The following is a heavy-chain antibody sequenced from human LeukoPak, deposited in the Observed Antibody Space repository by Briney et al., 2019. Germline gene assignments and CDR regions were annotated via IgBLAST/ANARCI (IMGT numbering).Heavy chain of an antibody. V-gene: IGHV1-8*01. CDR1: GYTFTSYD. CDR3: ARSSRVRYFDWLPIDY. J-gene: IGHJ4*02. CDR2: MNPNSGNT. D-gene: IGHD3-9*01. Sequence: ASVKVSCKASGYTFTSYDINWVRQATGQGLEWMGWMNPNSGNTGYAQKFQGRVTMTRNTSISTAYMELSSLRSEDTAVYYCARSSRVRYFDWLPIDYWGQGTLVTVSS.